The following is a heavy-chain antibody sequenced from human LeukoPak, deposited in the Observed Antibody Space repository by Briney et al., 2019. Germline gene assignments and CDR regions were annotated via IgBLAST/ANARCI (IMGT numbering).Heavy chain of an antibody. Sequence: GGSLRLSCAASGFTFSSYAMHWVRQAPGKGLEWVAVISYDGSNKYYADSVKGRFTISRDNSKNTLYLQMNSLRAEGTAVYYCAREEGLTVTIDYWGQGTLVTVSS. J-gene: IGHJ4*02. V-gene: IGHV3-30-3*01. CDR2: ISYDGSNK. CDR3: AREEGLTVTIDY. D-gene: IGHD4-17*01. CDR1: GFTFSSYA.